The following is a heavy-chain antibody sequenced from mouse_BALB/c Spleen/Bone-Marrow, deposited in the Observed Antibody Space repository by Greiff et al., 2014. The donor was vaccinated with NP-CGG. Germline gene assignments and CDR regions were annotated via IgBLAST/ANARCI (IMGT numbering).Heavy chain of an antibody. V-gene: IGHV1-55*01. Sequence: QVQLQQSGAERVKPGTSVTLSCKASGYNFTSYWVNWVKLRPGQGLEWIGDIYPVSASTNYNEKFRSKATLTVDTSSSTAYMQLSNLASDDSAPYYCASGVYYAMDNWGQGTSVTVSS. J-gene: IGHJ4*01. CDR2: IYPVSAST. CDR1: GYNFTSYW. CDR3: ASGVYYAMDN.